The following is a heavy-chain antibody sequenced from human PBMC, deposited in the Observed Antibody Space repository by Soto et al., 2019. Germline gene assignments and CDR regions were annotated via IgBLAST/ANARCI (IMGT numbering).Heavy chain of an antibody. Sequence: EVQLVESGGGLVQPGRSLRLSCAASGFTFDDYAMHWVRQAPGKGLEWVSGISWNSGSIGYADSVKGRFTISRDNAKNSLDLQMNSLRAEDTALYYCAKDGGIAVEYYYYGMDVWGQGTTVTVSS. CDR2: ISWNSGSI. D-gene: IGHD6-19*01. CDR3: AKDGGIAVEYYYYGMDV. J-gene: IGHJ6*02. CDR1: GFTFDDYA. V-gene: IGHV3-9*01.